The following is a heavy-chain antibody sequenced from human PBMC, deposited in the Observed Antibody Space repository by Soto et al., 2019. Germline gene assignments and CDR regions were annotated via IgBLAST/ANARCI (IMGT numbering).Heavy chain of an antibody. V-gene: IGHV3-33*01. J-gene: IGHJ4*02. CDR2: IWYDGSNK. CDR1: GFTFSSYG. D-gene: IGHD3-3*01. CDR3: ARDGYYDFWSGYHTQYYFDY. Sequence: VQLVESGGGVVQPGRSLRLSCAASGFTFSSYGMHWVRQAPGKGLEWVAVIWYDGSNKYYADSVKGRFTISRDNSKNTLYLQMNSLRAEDTAVYYCARDGYYDFWSGYHTQYYFDYWGQGTLVTVSS.